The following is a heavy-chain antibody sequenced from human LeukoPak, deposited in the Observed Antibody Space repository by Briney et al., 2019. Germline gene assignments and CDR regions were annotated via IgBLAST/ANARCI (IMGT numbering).Heavy chain of an antibody. CDR1: GGSISSHY. Sequence: SETLSLTCTVSGGSISSHYWSWIRQPPGKGLEWIGYIYYSGSTNYNPSLKSRVTISVDTSKNQFSLKLSSVTAADTAVYYCARLIVATIRDPTVGYYYYYYYMDVGGKGTTVTVSS. V-gene: IGHV4-59*11. CDR2: IYYSGST. J-gene: IGHJ6*03. CDR3: ARLIVATIRDPTVGYYYYYYYMDV. D-gene: IGHD5-12*01.